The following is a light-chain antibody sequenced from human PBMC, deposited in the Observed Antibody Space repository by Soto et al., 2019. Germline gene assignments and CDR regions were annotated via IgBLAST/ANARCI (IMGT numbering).Light chain of an antibody. V-gene: IGKV3-11*01. Sequence: VLTQTPATLSLSPGERATLSCRASQSVSSYLAWYQQKPGQAPRLLIYDASNRATGIPARFSGSGSGTDFTLTISILEPEDFAVYYCQERSNWPITFGQGTRPEVK. J-gene: IGKJ5*01. CDR2: DAS. CDR1: QSVSSY. CDR3: QERSNWPIT.